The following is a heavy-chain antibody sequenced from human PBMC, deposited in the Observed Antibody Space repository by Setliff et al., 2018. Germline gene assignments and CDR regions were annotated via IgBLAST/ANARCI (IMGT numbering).Heavy chain of an antibody. J-gene: IGHJ5*02. V-gene: IGHV4-39*01. CDR1: GCSISSSCYC. D-gene: IGHD6-19*01. Sequence: SETLSLTCTVSGCSISSSCYCWGWIRQPPGKGLVWIGSNYYSVNTYYSPSLKSRVTISVDTSKNKFSMKLSSVTAADTAVYYGARRPRGGWFLTGFDPWGQGTLVTVSS. CDR3: ARRPRGGWFLTGFDP. CDR2: NYYSVNT.